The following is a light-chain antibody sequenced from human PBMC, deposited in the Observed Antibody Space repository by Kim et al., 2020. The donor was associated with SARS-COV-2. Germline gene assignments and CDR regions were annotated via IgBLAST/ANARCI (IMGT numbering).Light chain of an antibody. Sequence: GERATLSCRTSQTVSATYIAWYQQKPGQAPRLLIYGASSRATGVPDRFSGSGSGTDFTLTISRLEPEDFAMYYCQQYGSSPRTFGQGTKVDIK. CDR1: QTVSATY. CDR2: GAS. V-gene: IGKV3-20*01. J-gene: IGKJ1*01. CDR3: QQYGSSPRT.